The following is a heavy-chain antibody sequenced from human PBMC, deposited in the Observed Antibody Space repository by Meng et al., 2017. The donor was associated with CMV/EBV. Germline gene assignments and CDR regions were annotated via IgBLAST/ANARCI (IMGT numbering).Heavy chain of an antibody. D-gene: IGHD1-7*01. CDR1: GGSISSYY. V-gene: IGHV4-59*01. J-gene: IGHJ5*02. Sequence: GSLRLSCTVSGGSISSYYWSWIRQPPGKGLEWIGYIYYSGSTNYNPSLNSRVTISVDTSKNQYSQKLSSVTAADTAVYYCARALLAGTTFLVFDHWGQGTLVTVSS. CDR2: IYYSGST. CDR3: ARALLAGTTFLVFDH.